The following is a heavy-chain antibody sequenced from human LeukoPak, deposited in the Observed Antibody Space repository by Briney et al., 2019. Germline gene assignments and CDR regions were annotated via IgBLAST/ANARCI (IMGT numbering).Heavy chain of an antibody. CDR3: ARETRSLVIGAAAGPWNY. J-gene: IGHJ4*02. CDR2: INPSGDTT. Sequence: ASVKVSCKASGYTFSSYYTHWVRQAPGQGLEWMGIINPSGDTTSYAQKFQDRVTMTRDTSTSTVYMELSSLRSEDTAVYYCARETRSLVIGAAAGPWNYWGQGTLVTVSS. V-gene: IGHV1-46*01. CDR1: GYTFSSYY. D-gene: IGHD6-13*01.